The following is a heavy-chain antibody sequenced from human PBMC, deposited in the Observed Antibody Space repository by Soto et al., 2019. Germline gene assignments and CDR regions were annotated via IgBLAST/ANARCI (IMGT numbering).Heavy chain of an antibody. V-gene: IGHV1-2*02. CDR3: ASPREAVAGNYYYYGMDV. D-gene: IGHD6-19*01. Sequence: GASVKVSCKASGYTFTGYYMHWVRQAPGQGLEWMRWINPNSGGTNYAQKFQGRVTMTRDTSISTAYMELSRLRSDDTAVYYCASPREAVAGNYYYYGMDVWGQGTTVTVSS. CDR2: INPNSGGT. J-gene: IGHJ6*02. CDR1: GYTFTGYY.